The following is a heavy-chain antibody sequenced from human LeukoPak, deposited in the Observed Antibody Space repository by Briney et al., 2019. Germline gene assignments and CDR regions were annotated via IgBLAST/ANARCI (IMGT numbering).Heavy chain of an antibody. Sequence: ASVKVSCKASGYTFTGYYMHWVRQAPGQGLEWMGWINPNSGGTNYAQKFQGRVTMTRDTSISTAYMELSRLRSDDTAVYYCARDLYYYDSSGYHLDAFDIWGQGTMVTVSS. V-gene: IGHV1-2*02. D-gene: IGHD3-22*01. CDR2: INPNSGGT. CDR1: GYTFTGYY. J-gene: IGHJ3*02. CDR3: ARDLYYYDSSGYHLDAFDI.